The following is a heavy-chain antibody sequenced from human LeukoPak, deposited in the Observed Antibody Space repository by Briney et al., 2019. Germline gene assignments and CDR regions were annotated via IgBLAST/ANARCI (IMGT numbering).Heavy chain of an antibody. Sequence: PSETLSLTCAVHGGSFSGYYWSWIRQPPGKGLEWIGEINHSGGTNYNPSLKSRVTISVDTSKNQFSLKLGSVAAADTAVYYCARAAMVRGVFYYYYMDVWGKGTTVTVSS. CDR1: GGSFSGYY. D-gene: IGHD3-10*01. CDR2: INHSGGT. CDR3: ARAAMVRGVFYYYYMDV. V-gene: IGHV4-34*01. J-gene: IGHJ6*03.